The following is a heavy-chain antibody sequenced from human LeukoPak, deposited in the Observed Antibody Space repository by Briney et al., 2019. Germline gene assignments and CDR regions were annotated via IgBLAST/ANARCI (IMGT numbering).Heavy chain of an antibody. CDR3: SKGGGYVRMDV. V-gene: IGHV3-7*03. CDR2: IKQDGSET. D-gene: IGHD5-12*01. CDR1: GFIFSDYW. J-gene: IGHJ6*02. Sequence: GGSLRLSCAASGFIFSDYWLSWVRQAPGKGLEWVANIKQDGSETHYVDSVKGRFTISRDNAKNSLFLQMNSLRADDTAVYYCSKGGGYVRMDVWGQGTAVTVSS.